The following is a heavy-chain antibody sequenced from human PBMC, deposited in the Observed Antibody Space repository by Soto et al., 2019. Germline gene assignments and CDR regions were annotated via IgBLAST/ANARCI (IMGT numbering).Heavy chain of an antibody. D-gene: IGHD3-16*02. CDR1: GFTFDIYA. J-gene: IGHJ4*02. V-gene: IGHV3-23*01. CDR3: ARDIALP. Sequence: GGSLRLSCAASGFTFDIYAMSWVRQAPGKGLEWVSTIIGSGGTPYYADSVKGRFTISRDNAKNTLYLQMNSLRAEDTAVYYRARDIALPGGQGTVVTVPS. CDR2: IIGSGGTP.